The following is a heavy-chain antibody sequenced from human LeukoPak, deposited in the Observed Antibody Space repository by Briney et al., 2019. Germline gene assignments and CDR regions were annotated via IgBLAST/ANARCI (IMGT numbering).Heavy chain of an antibody. V-gene: IGHV5-51*01. CDR1: GYSFTDYW. Sequence: GESLKISCKGSGYSFTDYWIGWVRQMPGKGLEWMGIIYPGDSETRYSPSFQGQDTISADKSISTAYLQWSSLKASDTAVYYCARLSGVYCSSTSCSFDYWGQGTPVTVSS. D-gene: IGHD2-2*01. J-gene: IGHJ4*02. CDR2: IYPGDSET. CDR3: ARLSGVYCSSTSCSFDY.